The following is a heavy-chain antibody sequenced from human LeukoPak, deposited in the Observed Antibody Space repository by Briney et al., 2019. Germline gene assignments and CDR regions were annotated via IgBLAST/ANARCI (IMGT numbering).Heavy chain of an antibody. V-gene: IGHV4-34*01. CDR1: GGSFSGYY. Sequence: SETLSLTCAVYGGSFSGYYWSWIRQPPGKELEWIGEINHSGSTNYNPSLKGRVTISVDTSKNQFSLKLSSVTAADTAVYYCARGRSYDYVWGSYHGNYFDYWGQGTLVTVSS. CDR3: ARGRSYDYVWGSYHGNYFDY. CDR2: INHSGST. J-gene: IGHJ4*02. D-gene: IGHD3-16*02.